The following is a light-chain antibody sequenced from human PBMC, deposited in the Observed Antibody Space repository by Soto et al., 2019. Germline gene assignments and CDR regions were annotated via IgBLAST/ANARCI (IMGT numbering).Light chain of an antibody. CDR1: QSVTINY. J-gene: IGKJ3*01. CDR3: QQYGSSPFT. CDR2: GVS. V-gene: IGKV3-20*01. Sequence: ENVFTQSPGTLSLSPGERATLSCRASQSVTINYLAWYQQKPGQAPRLLIYGVSTRATGIPNRFSGSGSGTDFTLTISRXEPEDFAVYYCQQYGSSPFTFGPGTKVDIK.